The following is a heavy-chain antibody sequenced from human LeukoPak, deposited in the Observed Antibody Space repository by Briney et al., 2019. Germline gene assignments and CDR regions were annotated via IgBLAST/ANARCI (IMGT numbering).Heavy chain of an antibody. CDR3: ARGGITGTTIDS. CDR1: GGSISSSSYY. CDR2: IYYSGST. Sequence: SETLSLTCTVSGGSISSSSYYWGWIRQPPGKGLEWIGSIYYSGSTYYNPSLKSRVTISVDTSKNQFSLKLSSVTAADTAVYYCARGGITGTTIDSWGQGTLVTVSS. J-gene: IGHJ4*02. D-gene: IGHD1-7*01. V-gene: IGHV4-39*01.